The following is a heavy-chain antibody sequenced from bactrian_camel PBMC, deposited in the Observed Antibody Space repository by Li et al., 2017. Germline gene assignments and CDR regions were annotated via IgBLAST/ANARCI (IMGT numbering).Heavy chain of an antibody. CDR1: GYIFSSCE. J-gene: IGHJ4*01. Sequence: DVQLVESGGGSVQAGGSLKLSCAGPGYIFSSCEMGWVRQAPGKGLEWVGGISGDGRRTAYKDSVTGRLIISRDNAKNTLYLQLNSLTTEDTAMYYCCGGNSDWAIPVWGQGTQVTVS. CDR3: CGGNSDWAIPV. CDR2: ISGDGRRT. D-gene: IGHD4*01. V-gene: IGHV3S40*01.